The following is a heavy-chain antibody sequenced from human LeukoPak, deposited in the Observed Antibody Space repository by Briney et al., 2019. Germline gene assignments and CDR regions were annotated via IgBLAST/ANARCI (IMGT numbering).Heavy chain of an antibody. J-gene: IGHJ4*02. CDR3: ATPYYYGSGSRYCFDY. Sequence: PGGSLRLSCAASGFTFSSYAMHWVRQAPGKGLEWVAVISYDGSNKYYADSVKGRFTISRDNSKNTLYLQMNSLRAEDTAVYYCATPYYYGSGSRYCFDYWGQGTLVTVSS. CDR2: ISYDGSNK. CDR1: GFTFSSYA. V-gene: IGHV3-30*04. D-gene: IGHD3-10*01.